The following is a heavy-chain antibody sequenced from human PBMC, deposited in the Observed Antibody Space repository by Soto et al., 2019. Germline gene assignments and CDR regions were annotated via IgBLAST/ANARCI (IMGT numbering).Heavy chain of an antibody. CDR3: AKDRHPGPRFLEWLFNDAFDI. CDR1: GFTFSSYA. D-gene: IGHD3-3*01. Sequence: GGSLRLSCAASGFTFSSYAMSWVRQAPGKGLEWVSAISGSGGSTYYADSGKGRFTISRDNSKNTLYLQMNSLRAEDTAVYYCAKDRHPGPRFLEWLFNDAFDIWGQGTMVTVSS. J-gene: IGHJ3*02. CDR2: ISGSGGST. V-gene: IGHV3-23*01.